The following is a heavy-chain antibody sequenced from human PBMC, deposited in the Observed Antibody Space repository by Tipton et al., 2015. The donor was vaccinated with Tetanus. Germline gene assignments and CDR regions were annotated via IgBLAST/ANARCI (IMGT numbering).Heavy chain of an antibody. V-gene: IGHV4-59*01. J-gene: IGHJ4*02. CDR2: THYSGNT. CDR1: GGSISSYY. CDR3: ARSMPKGATVFDY. Sequence: TLSLTCTVSGGSISSYYCSWVRQPPGKGLEWIGHTHYSGNTNYNSSLWSRVTISLDTSKNQFSLKLSSVTAADTAVYYCARSMPKGATVFDYWGQGTLVTVSS. D-gene: IGHD1-26*01.